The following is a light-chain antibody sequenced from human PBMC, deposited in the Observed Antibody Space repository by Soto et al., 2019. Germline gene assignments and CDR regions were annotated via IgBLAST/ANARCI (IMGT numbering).Light chain of an antibody. J-gene: IGLJ1*01. V-gene: IGLV1-44*01. CDR3: ATWDDSPTGHYI. Sequence: QSVLTQPPPVSGTPGQRVTISCSGSTSNIGSNTVNWYQQLPGTAPKLLIYSIDQRPSGVPDRFSGSKSGTSASLAISGLQPEDEADYFCATWDDSPTGHYIFGTGTKVTVL. CDR2: SID. CDR1: TSNIGSNT.